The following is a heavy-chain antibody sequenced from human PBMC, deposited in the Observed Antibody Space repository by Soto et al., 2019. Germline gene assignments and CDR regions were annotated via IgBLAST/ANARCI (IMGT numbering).Heavy chain of an antibody. J-gene: IGHJ3*02. CDR1: GYTFTSYD. CDR2: MNPNSGNT. Sequence: ASVKVSCKASGYTFTSYDINWVRQATGQGLEWMGWMNPNSGNTGYAQKFQGRVTMTRNTSISTAYMELSSLRFEDTAVYYCASRFLEWSLQLDAFDIWGQGTMVTVSS. V-gene: IGHV1-8*01. CDR3: ASRFLEWSLQLDAFDI. D-gene: IGHD3-3*01.